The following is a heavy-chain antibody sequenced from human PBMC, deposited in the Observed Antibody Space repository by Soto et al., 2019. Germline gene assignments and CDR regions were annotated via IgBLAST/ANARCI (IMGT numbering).Heavy chain of an antibody. D-gene: IGHD5-12*01. Sequence: PGGSLRLSCVASGFTSNDYYMSWIRQAPGKGLEWISYISSSGSYTRYADSVKGRFTISRDKAKNSVYLHINSLRADDTAVYYCAREIRDGYKFYFDFWGLGTLVTVSS. V-gene: IGHV3-11*06. CDR3: AREIRDGYKFYFDF. J-gene: IGHJ4*02. CDR2: ISSSGSYT. CDR1: GFTSNDYY.